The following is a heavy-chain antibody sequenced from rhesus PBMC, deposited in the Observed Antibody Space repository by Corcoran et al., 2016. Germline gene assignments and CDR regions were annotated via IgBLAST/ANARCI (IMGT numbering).Heavy chain of an antibody. CDR1: GYSISSNY. J-gene: IGHJ4*01. CDR2: IYGSSGRP. Sequence: QVQLQESGPGLVKPSETLSLTCAVSGYSISSNYWSWIRQPPGKGLGWIGYIYGSSGRPYYNPSHKSRVTISTDTSKNQVSLKLSSVTAADTAVYYCARLGTVAADAGWADYWGQGVLVTVSS. V-gene: IGHV4-147*01. D-gene: IGHD4-29*01. CDR3: ARLGTVAADAGWADY.